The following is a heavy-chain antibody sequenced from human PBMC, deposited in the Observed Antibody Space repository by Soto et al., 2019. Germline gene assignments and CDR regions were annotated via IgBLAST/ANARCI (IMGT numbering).Heavy chain of an antibody. D-gene: IGHD5-12*01. V-gene: IGHV4-34*01. CDR2: ISSSGST. J-gene: IGHJ4*01. Sequence: SETLSLTCAVSGGSFSGYYWTWIRQPPGKGLEWIGQISSSGSTTYNPSLKSRVFISIGTSNNQFFLELSSVTAADTAMYYCAAGGGLPRYYWGQGTLVT. CDR1: GGSFSGYY. CDR3: AAGGGLPRYY.